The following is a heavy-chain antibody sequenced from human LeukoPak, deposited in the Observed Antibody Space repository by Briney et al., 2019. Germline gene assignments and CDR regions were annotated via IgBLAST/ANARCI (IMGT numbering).Heavy chain of an antibody. CDR2: TRNKAKSYTT. D-gene: IGHD3-22*01. Sequence: GGSLRLSCAASGFTFSDHYMDWVRQAPGKGLEWVGRTRNKAKSYTTEYAASVKGRFTISRDDSKNSLYQQMNSLKTEDTAVYYCARGSDTRGYYYPNYWGQGTLVTVSS. V-gene: IGHV3-72*01. J-gene: IGHJ4*02. CDR3: ARGSDTRGYYYPNY. CDR1: GFTFSDHY.